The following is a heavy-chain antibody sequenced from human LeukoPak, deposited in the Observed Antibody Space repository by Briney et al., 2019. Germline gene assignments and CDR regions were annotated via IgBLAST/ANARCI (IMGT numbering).Heavy chain of an antibody. D-gene: IGHD6-6*01. J-gene: IGHJ4*02. Sequence: SETLSLTCTVSGGSINSGSYYWSWIRQPAGKGLEWIGRIYTSGSTNYNPSLKSRVTISVDTSKNQFSLKLSSVTAADTAVYYCAREIAARPDYWGQGTLVTVSS. CDR1: GGSINSGSYY. CDR3: AREIAARPDY. CDR2: IYTSGST. V-gene: IGHV4-61*02.